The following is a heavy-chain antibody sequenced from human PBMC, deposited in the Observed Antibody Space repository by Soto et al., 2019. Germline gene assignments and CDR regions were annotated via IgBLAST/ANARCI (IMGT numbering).Heavy chain of an antibody. CDR2: VSHDGRNT. D-gene: IGHD6-19*01. CDR1: GFTFSDYA. CDR3: AKGGRQWLVTSDFNY. V-gene: IGHV3-30*18. J-gene: IGHJ4*02. Sequence: VQLVESGGGVVQPGRSLRLSCAASGFTFSDYAMHWVRQATGKGLEWVAVVSHDGRNTHYADSVKGRFTISRDSSKNTVSLEMTSLRAEDTAVYYRAKGGRQWLVTSDFNYWGQGALVTVSS.